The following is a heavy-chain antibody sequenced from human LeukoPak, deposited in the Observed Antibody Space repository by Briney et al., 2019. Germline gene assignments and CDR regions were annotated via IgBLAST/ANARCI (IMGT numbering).Heavy chain of an antibody. CDR1: GYSFTSYW. J-gene: IGHJ4*02. CDR3: ARLKGACSGGSCYWSPFDY. Sequence: GESLKISCKGSGYSFTSYWIGWVRQMPGKGLEWMGIIYPGDSDTRYSPSFQGQVTISADKSISTAYLQWSSLKASDTAMYYCARLKGACSGGSCYWSPFDYWGQGTLVTVSS. CDR2: IYPGDSDT. V-gene: IGHV5-51*01. D-gene: IGHD2-15*01.